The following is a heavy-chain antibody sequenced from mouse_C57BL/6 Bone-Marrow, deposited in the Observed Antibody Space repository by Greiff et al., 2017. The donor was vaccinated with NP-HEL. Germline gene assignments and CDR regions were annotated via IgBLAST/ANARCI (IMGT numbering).Heavy chain of an antibody. CDR3: ARAGYSWFDY. D-gene: IGHD2-3*01. CDR2: ISRGSSTI. V-gene: IGHV5-17*01. J-gene: IGHJ3*01. CDR1: GFTFSDYG. Sequence: EVMLVESGGGLVKPGGSLKLSCAASGFTFSDYGMPWVRQAPEKGLEWVAYISRGSSTIYYAATVKGRFTISRDNAKNTLFFQMTSLKSEDTDMYYCARAGYSWFDYWGQGTLVTVSA.